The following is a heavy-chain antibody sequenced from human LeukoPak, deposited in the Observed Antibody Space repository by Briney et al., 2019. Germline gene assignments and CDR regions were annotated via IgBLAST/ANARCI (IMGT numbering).Heavy chain of an antibody. CDR3: AILSSSSRPDDAFDI. CDR2: ISSSSSYI. V-gene: IGHV3-21*01. Sequence: GGSLRLSCAASGFTFSSYSMNWVRQAPGKGLEWVSSISSSSSYIYYADSVKGRFTISRDSAKNSLYLQMNSLRAEDTAVYYCAILSSSSRPDDAFDIWGQGTMVTVSS. D-gene: IGHD6-6*01. J-gene: IGHJ3*02. CDR1: GFTFSSYS.